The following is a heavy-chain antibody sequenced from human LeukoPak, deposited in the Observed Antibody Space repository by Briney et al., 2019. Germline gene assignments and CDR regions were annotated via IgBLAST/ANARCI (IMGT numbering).Heavy chain of an antibody. V-gene: IGHV1-2*02. CDR2: INPNSGVT. Sequence: ASVKVSCKASGYTFTGYYMHWVRQAPGQGLEWMGWINPNSGVTNYAQKFQGRVTMTRDTSISTAYMELSRLRSDDTAVYYCARTRPLRFLEYWGQGTLVTVSS. CDR1: GYTFTGYY. J-gene: IGHJ4*02. D-gene: IGHD3-3*01. CDR3: ARTRPLRFLEY.